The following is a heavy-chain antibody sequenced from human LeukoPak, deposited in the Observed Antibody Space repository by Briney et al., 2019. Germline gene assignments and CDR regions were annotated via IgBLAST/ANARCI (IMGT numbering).Heavy chain of an antibody. D-gene: IGHD6-13*01. CDR1: GFTFSSYG. CDR2: IRYEGSNK. CDR3: AKTGGTAGYSSSWTFRNYYMDV. V-gene: IGHV3-30*02. Sequence: GGSLRLSCAASGFTFSSYGMHWVRQAPGKGLEWVAFIRYEGSNKYYADSVKGRFTISRDNSKNTLYLQMNSLRAEDTAVYYCAKTGGTAGYSSSWTFRNYYMDVWGKGATVTVSS. J-gene: IGHJ6*03.